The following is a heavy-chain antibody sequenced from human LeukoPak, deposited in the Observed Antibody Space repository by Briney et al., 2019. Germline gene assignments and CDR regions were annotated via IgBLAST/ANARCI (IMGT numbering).Heavy chain of an antibody. D-gene: IGHD6-13*01. V-gene: IGHV4-4*02. CDR2: IYHSGST. J-gene: IGHJ3*02. CDR1: GGSISSSNW. Sequence: SSETLSLTCAVSGGSISSSNWWSWVRQPPGKGLEWIGEIYHSGSTNYNPSLKSRVTISVDKSKNQFSLKLSSVTAADTAVYYCASSPGIAAAGPLRAFDIWGQGTMVTVSS. CDR3: ASSPGIAAAGPLRAFDI.